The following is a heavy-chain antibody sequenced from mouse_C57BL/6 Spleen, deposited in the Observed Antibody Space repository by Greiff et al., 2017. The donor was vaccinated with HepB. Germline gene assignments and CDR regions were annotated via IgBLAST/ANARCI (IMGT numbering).Heavy chain of an antibody. Sequence: KESCKASGYTFTSYLMQWVKQRPGQGLEWIGEIDPSDSYTNYNQKFKGKATLTVDTSSSTAYMQLSSLTSEDSAVYYCARGGTTWYFDVWGTGTTVTVSS. CDR2: IDPSDSYT. D-gene: IGHD2-12*01. CDR3: ARGGTTWYFDV. J-gene: IGHJ1*03. CDR1: GYTFTSYL. V-gene: IGHV1-50*01.